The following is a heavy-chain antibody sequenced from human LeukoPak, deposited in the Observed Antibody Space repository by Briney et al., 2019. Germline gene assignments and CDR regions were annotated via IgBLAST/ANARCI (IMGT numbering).Heavy chain of an antibody. J-gene: IGHJ4*02. CDR1: GGSISSYY. CDR3: ARNWIQLWLLDY. Sequence: SETLSLTCTVSGGSISSYYWSWIRQPAGKGLEWIGRIYTSGSTNYNPSLKSRVTISVDKSKNQFSLKLSSATAADTAVYYCARNWIQLWLLDYWGQGTLVTVSS. V-gene: IGHV4-4*07. CDR2: IYTSGST. D-gene: IGHD5-18*01.